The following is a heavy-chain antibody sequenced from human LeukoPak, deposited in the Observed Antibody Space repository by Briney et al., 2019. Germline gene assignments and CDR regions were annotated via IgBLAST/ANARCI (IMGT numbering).Heavy chain of an antibody. CDR3: AKDRVVRGVAWFDP. J-gene: IGHJ5*02. CDR1: GFTFSSYG. CDR2: ISGSGGGT. V-gene: IGHV3-23*01. D-gene: IGHD3-10*01. Sequence: AGSLTLSCAASGFTFSSYGMNWVRQAPGKGLERVSGISGSGGGTNYADSAKGRFTISRDNYKNTLYLQMNSLRAEDTAVYYCAKDRVVRGVAWFDPWGQGTLVTVSS.